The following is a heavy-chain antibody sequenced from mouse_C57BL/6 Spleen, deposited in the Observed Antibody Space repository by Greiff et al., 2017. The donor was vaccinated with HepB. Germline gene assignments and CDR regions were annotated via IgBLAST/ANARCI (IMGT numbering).Heavy chain of an antibody. CDR3: ARGGTMVYYFDY. V-gene: IGHV3-6*01. J-gene: IGHJ2*01. Sequence: EVKLLESGPGLVKPSQSLSLTCSVTGYSITSGYYWNWIRQFPGNKLEWMGYISYDGSNNYNPSLKNRISITRDTSKNQFFLKLNSVTTEDTATYYCARGGTMVYYFDYWGQGTTLTVSS. CDR2: ISYDGSN. D-gene: IGHD2-2*01. CDR1: GYSITSGYY.